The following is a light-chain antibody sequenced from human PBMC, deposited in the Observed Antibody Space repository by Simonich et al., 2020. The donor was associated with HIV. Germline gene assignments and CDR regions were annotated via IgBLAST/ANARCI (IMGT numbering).Light chain of an antibody. CDR2: KAS. Sequence: DIQMNQSPSTLSGSVGERITITCRASQGISSWLAWDQQKPGKSPKLLIYKASSLESGVPSRFSGSGSGTEFTLTIASLQPDDSATYYCQQYNSYWTFGQGTKVEIK. CDR1: QGISSW. CDR3: QQYNSYWT. J-gene: IGKJ1*01. V-gene: IGKV1-5*03.